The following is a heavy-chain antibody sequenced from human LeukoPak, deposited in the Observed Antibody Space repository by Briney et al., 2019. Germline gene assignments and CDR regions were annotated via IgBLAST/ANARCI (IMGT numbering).Heavy chain of an antibody. CDR2: ISSSSSYI. V-gene: IGHV3-21*01. CDR1: GFTFSSYS. D-gene: IGHD2-2*01. J-gene: IGHJ6*02. CDR3: ARAEGCSSTSCYYYYGMDV. Sequence: GGSLRLSCAASGFTFSSYSMNWVRLAPGKGLEWVTSISSSSSYIYYADSVKGRFTISRDNAKNSLYLQMNSLRAEDTAVYYCARAEGCSSTSCYYYYGMDVWGQGTTVTVSS.